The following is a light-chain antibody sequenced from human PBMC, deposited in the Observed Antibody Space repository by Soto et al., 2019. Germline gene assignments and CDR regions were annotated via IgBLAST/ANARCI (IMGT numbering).Light chain of an antibody. CDR3: QQANSPPLT. V-gene: IGKV1-12*01. J-gene: IGKJ4*01. Sequence: DNQMTQSPSSVSASVGDRVTLTCRASERINTYLAWYQQQPGKAPKLLIYAASSLQSGVPSRFSGSGSGTEFTLTISNLQPEDFATYYCQQANSPPLTFGGGTKVDI. CDR1: ERINTY. CDR2: AAS.